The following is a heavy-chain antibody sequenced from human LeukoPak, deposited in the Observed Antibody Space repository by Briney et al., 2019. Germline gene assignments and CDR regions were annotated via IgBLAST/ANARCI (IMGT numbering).Heavy chain of an antibody. D-gene: IGHD2-2*02. V-gene: IGHV3-23*01. CDR2: ISGSGGST. CDR3: AKGNSASCYSAFDH. Sequence: GGSLRLSCAASGFTFSSYGMSWVRQAPGKGLEWVSAISGSGGSTYYADSVKGRFTICRDNSKNTLYLQMNSLSAEDAAVYYCAKGNSASCYSAFDHWGQGTLVTVSS. CDR1: GFTFSSYG. J-gene: IGHJ4*02.